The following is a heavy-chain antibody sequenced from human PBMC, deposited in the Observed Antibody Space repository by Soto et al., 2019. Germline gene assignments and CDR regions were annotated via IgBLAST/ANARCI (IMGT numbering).Heavy chain of an antibody. CDR1: GFTFSSYA. Sequence: EVQLLESGGGLVQPGGSLRLSCAASGFTFSSYAMSWVRQAPGKGLEWVSAISGSGGSTYYADSVKGRFTISRDNSKNTLYLQMNSLRAEDTAVYYCAKSFSDYGSGSYPLYYYYYYMDVWGKGTTVTVSS. V-gene: IGHV3-23*01. CDR2: ISGSGGST. J-gene: IGHJ6*03. CDR3: AKSFSDYGSGSYPLYYYYYYMDV. D-gene: IGHD3-10*01.